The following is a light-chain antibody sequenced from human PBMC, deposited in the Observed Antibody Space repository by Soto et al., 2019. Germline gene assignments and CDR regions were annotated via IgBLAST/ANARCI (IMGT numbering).Light chain of an antibody. CDR3: ASWDDSLSGWV. V-gene: IGLV1-47*01. CDR1: SSNIGNNY. J-gene: IGLJ3*02. CDR2: RNN. Sequence: QLVLTQSPSASGTPGQRVTISCSGSSSNIGNNYLYWYQQLPGTAPKLLIYRNNQRPSGVPDRFSGSKSGTSASLAISGLRSDDEADYFCASWDDSLSGWVFGGGTKLTVL.